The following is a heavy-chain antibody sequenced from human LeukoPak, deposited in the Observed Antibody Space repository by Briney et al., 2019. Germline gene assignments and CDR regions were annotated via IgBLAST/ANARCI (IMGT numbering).Heavy chain of an antibody. V-gene: IGHV3-7*01. CDR1: GFTFSNYC. CDR3: ARVYYQDSGTSYRHLDY. J-gene: IGHJ4*02. CDR2: VKQDGSQK. D-gene: IGHD3-22*01. Sequence: AGGSLRLSCAASGFTFSNYCMTWVRQVPGKGLEWLASVKQDGSQKYFLDSVKGRFTISRDNAENSLYLQMNSLRAEDTAVYYCARVYYQDSGTSYRHLDYWGQGTLVTVSS.